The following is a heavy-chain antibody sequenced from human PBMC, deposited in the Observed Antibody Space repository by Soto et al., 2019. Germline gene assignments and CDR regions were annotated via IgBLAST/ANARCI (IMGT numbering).Heavy chain of an antibody. CDR1: GATISSGGFY. J-gene: IGHJ6*02. Sequence: QVQLQESGPGLVEASQTLSLTCTVSGATISSGGFYWSWIRQLPGKGLERIGHIYYTGTTSYNPSLNSRVTISLDMSSNQFSLKLRSATAADTAKYFCARDDSFYGEPGYGMNVWGQGTTVTVSS. V-gene: IGHV4-31*03. CDR2: IYYTGTT. D-gene: IGHD4-17*01. CDR3: ARDDSFYGEPGYGMNV.